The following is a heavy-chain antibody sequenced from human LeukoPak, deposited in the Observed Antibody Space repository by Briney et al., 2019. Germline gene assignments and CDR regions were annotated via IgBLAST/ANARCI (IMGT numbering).Heavy chain of an antibody. CDR3: AKDPNGDYVGAFDS. J-gene: IGHJ3*02. V-gene: IGHV3-23*01. D-gene: IGHD4-17*01. CDR2: IHGSGETT. Sequence: GGSLRLSCAASALRFSSFAMTWVRQVPGKGLEWVSGIHGSGETTYYADSVKGRFTISRDNSREMLYLQMNSLRVEDTAVYYCAKDPNGDYVGAFDSWGQGTMVTVSS. CDR1: ALRFSSFA.